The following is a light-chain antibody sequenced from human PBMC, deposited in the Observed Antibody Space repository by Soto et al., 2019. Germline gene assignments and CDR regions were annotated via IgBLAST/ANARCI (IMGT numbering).Light chain of an antibody. V-gene: IGLV1-51*01. CDR1: SSNIGGNS. CDR3: AAWDGSLSAVV. J-gene: IGLJ2*01. Sequence: QSVMTQPPSVSAAPGQRVTISCSGSSSNIGGNSVSWYQQLPGTAPKLLIYDNNKRPSGIPDRFSGSKSGTSATLGITGLQTGDESDYYCAAWDGSLSAVVFGGGTKLTVL. CDR2: DNN.